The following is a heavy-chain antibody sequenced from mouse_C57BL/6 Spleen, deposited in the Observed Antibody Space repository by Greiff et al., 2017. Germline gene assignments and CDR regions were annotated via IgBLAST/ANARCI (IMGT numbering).Heavy chain of an antibody. D-gene: IGHD1-1*01. J-gene: IGHJ1*03. Sequence: VKLMESGAELVKPGASVKISCKASGYAFSSYWMNWVKQRPGKGLEWIGQIYPGDGDNNYNGKFKGKAKLTADKSSSTAYMQLSSRSSEDTAVYFCARRYGSSYWYFDVWGTRTTVTVSS. CDR1: GYAFSSYW. CDR2: IYPGDGDN. V-gene: IGHV1-80*01. CDR3: ARRYGSSYWYFDV.